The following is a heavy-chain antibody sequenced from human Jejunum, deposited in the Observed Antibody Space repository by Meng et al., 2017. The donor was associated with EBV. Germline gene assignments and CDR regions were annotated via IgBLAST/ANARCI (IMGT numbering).Heavy chain of an antibody. V-gene: IGHV1-8*01. CDR2: MFPNSGNA. CDR1: EYTFTSYD. Sequence: QVQLVQSGAEVKKPGASVKVSCKASEYTFTSYDINWVRQATGQGLELLGWMFPNSGNAGYAQKFQGRLTLTRNTSINTAYMELSSLRSDDTAVYYCVRGSRYEYFHPWGQGTLVTVSS. J-gene: IGHJ1*01. CDR3: VRGSRYEYFHP. D-gene: IGHD4-17*01.